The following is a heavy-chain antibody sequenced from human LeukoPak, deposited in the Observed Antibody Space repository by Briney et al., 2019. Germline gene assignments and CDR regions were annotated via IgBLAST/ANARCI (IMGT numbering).Heavy chain of an antibody. V-gene: IGHV3-48*03. J-gene: IGHJ4*02. CDR2: ISSSGSTI. D-gene: IGHD5-12*01. CDR3: ARDQADIPTGREFDF. Sequence: GGSLRLSCAASGFTFSSYEMNWVRQAPGKGLEWVSYISSSGSTIYYADSVKGRFTISRDNAKNTLYLQMNSLRAEDTAVYYCARDQADIPTGREFDFWGQGTLVTVSS. CDR1: GFTFSSYE.